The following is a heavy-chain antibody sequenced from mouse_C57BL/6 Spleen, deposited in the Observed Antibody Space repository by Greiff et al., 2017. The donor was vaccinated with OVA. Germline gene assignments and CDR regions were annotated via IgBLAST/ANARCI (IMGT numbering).Heavy chain of an antibody. J-gene: IGHJ4*01. CDR2: IDPEDGET. Sequence: EVKLVESGAELVKPGASVKLSCTASGFNIKDYYMHWVKQRTEQGLEWIGRIDPEDGETKYAPKFQGKATITADISSNTAYLQLSSLTSEDTAVYYCAGGWLDYAMDYWGQGTSVTVSS. D-gene: IGHD2-3*01. CDR3: AGGWLDYAMDY. V-gene: IGHV14-2*01. CDR1: GFNIKDYY.